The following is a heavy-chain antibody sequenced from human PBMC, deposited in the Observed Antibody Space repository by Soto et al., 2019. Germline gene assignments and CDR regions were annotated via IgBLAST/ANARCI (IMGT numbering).Heavy chain of an antibody. V-gene: IGHV3-21*01. CDR2: SSSSSSYK. D-gene: IGHD1-7*01. Sequence: GGSLRLSCAASGVTFSSYSMNWVRQAPGKGLEWVSSSSSSSSYKYYADSVKGRFTISRDNAKNSLYLQMNSLRAEDTAVYYCAVGTPGGFDSWGQGTLVTVSS. J-gene: IGHJ4*02. CDR3: AVGTPGGFDS. CDR1: GVTFSSYS.